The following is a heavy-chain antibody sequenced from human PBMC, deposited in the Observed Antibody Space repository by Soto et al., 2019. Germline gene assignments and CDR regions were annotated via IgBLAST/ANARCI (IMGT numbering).Heavy chain of an antibody. D-gene: IGHD3-22*01. Sequence: PGGSLRLSCAASGFTFSSYAMSWVRQAPGKGLEWVSAISGSGGSTYYADSVKGRFTISRDNSKNTLYLQMNSLRAEDTAVYYCAKDYYYDSSGYYSVFDYWGQGTLVTVSS. CDR1: GFTFSSYA. J-gene: IGHJ4*02. CDR3: AKDYYYDSSGYYSVFDY. CDR2: ISGSGGST. V-gene: IGHV3-23*01.